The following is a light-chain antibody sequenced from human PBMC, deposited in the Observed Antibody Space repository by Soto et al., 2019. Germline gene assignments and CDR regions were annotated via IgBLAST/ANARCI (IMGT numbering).Light chain of an antibody. CDR3: QQYCSSPLT. Sequence: EIVLTQSPGTLSLSPGERATLSCRASQSVSSNYLAGYQQKPGQAPRLLIYGASSRATGIPDRFSGSGSGTDFTLTISRLEPEEFAVEHWQQYCSSPLTFGGGTKVEIK. CDR1: QSVSSNY. CDR2: GAS. V-gene: IGKV3-20*01. J-gene: IGKJ4*01.